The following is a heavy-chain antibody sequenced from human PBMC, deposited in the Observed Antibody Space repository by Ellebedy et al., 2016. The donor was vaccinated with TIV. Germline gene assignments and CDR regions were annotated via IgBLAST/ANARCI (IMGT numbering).Heavy chain of an antibody. Sequence: GESLKISXTASGFTFSTYSMNWVRRAPGKGLEWVSYISSTSTTIFYADSVEGRFTISRDNAKNSLYLQMNNLRVEDTAVYYCARDGDYEDNYGMDVWGQGTTVTVSS. CDR1: GFTFSTYS. CDR2: ISSTSTTI. V-gene: IGHV3-48*04. J-gene: IGHJ6*02. CDR3: ARDGDYEDNYGMDV. D-gene: IGHD3-22*01.